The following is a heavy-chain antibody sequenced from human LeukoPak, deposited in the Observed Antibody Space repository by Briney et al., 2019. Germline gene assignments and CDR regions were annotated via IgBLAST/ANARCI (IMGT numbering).Heavy chain of an antibody. CDR1: GYSLSTSYY. D-gene: IGHD4-23*01. CDR2: IHHSGDT. Sequence: PSGTLSLTCGVSGYSLSTSYYWGWVRQPPGKGLEWIGTIHHSGDTYYNPSLKSRVTISVDTSKNQFSLNLSSVTAADTAVYYCARTNYGGNSIYYYYMDVWGKGTTVTVSS. V-gene: IGHV4-38-2*01. CDR3: ARTNYGGNSIYYYYMDV. J-gene: IGHJ6*03.